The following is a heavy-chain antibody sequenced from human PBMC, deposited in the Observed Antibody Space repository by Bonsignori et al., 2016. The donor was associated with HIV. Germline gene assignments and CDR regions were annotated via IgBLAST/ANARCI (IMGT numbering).Heavy chain of an antibody. CDR1: GDSIKSTSYY. V-gene: IGHV4-39*07. Sequence: QVHLQESGPGMVKASETLSLTCTVSGDSIKSTSYYWAWVRQPTGKGLEWIGSIYYSGSTYYNPSLKSRITMSIEKSKNQFSLKMRSVTPADTAVYYCARDIAVAGSDFQHWGHGTLVTVSS. CDR3: ARDIAVAGSDFQH. J-gene: IGHJ1*01. CDR2: IYYSGST. D-gene: IGHD6-19*01.